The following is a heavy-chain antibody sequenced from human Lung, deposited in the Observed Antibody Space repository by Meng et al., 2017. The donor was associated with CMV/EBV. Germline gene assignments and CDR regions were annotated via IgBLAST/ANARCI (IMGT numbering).Heavy chain of an antibody. J-gene: IGHJ4*02. CDR1: GFTFSDYY. V-gene: IGHV3-11*01. D-gene: IGHD3-22*01. CDR3: ARERADYYDTKQTRDY. CDR2: ISSSGTTI. Sequence: GGSXRLSCAASGFTFSDYYMSWIRQAPGKGLEWVSYISSSGTTIYYADSVKGRFTISRNNAKNSLYLQMNSLRDEDTAVYYCARERADYYDTKQTRDYWGLGTXVTVSS.